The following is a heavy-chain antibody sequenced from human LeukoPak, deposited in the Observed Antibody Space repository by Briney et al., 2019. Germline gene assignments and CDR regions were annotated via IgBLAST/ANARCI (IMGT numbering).Heavy chain of an antibody. CDR3: ARVRCCEGSGLIYFDP. J-gene: IGHJ5*02. CDR2: LKEDESVK. D-gene: IGHD6-19*01. CDR1: GFTFSSYW. Sequence: GGSLRLSCAASGFTFSSYWMTWVRQAPGKGLEWVANLKEDESVKNYVASVKGRFTISRDNAKRALYLQMNSLRVEDTAVYYCARVRCCEGSGLIYFDPWGQGTLVTVSS. V-gene: IGHV3-7*04.